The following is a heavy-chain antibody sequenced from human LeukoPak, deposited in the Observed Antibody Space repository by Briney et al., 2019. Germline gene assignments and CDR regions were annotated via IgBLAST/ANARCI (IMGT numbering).Heavy chain of an antibody. CDR2: INYSGST. Sequence: SETLSLTCTVSGGSISSSSHYWSWIRQPPGKGLEWIASINYSGSTNYNPSLKSRVTISIDTSKNQFSLKLSSVTAADTAVYYCAARGYSYGTPFDSWGQGTLVSVSS. D-gene: IGHD5-18*01. CDR1: GGSISSSSHY. CDR3: AARGYSYGTPFDS. V-gene: IGHV4-39*07. J-gene: IGHJ4*02.